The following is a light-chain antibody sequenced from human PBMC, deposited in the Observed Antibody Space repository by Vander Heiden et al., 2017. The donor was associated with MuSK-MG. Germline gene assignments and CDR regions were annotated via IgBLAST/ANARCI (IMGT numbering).Light chain of an antibody. Sequence: EVVLTQSPATLSLSPGERATLSCRASENVFNYLAWFQQKPGQAPRLLIYDASNRATGVPARFSGSGSGTDFTLTISSLEPEDFAVYYCQQRDSWPPRTFGGGTKVDIK. CDR2: DAS. CDR1: ENVFNY. CDR3: QQRDSWPPRT. V-gene: IGKV3-11*01. J-gene: IGKJ4*01.